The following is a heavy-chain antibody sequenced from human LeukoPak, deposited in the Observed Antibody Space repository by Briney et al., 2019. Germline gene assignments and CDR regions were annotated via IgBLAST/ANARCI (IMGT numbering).Heavy chain of an antibody. J-gene: IGHJ6*02. Sequence: GGSLRLSCAASGFTFSSYAMSWVRQAPGKGLEWVSAISGSGGSTYYADSVKGRFTISRDNSKNTLYLQMNSLRAEDTAVYYCAKDGLSCSSTSCYTAYYYYGMDVWGQGTTVTVSS. CDR1: GFTFSSYA. D-gene: IGHD2-2*02. V-gene: IGHV3-23*01. CDR3: AKDGLSCSSTSCYTAYYYYGMDV. CDR2: ISGSGGST.